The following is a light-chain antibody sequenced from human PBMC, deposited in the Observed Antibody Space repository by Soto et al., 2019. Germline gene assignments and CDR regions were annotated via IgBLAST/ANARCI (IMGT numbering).Light chain of an antibody. Sequence: QSALTQPRSVSGSPGQSVTLSCTGTSSDVGGYNYISWYQHHPGKAPKVMIYDVSKRPSGVPDRFSGSKSGNTVSLTISGLQAEEEADYYCCSSAGRNTWVFGGGTKLTVL. V-gene: IGLV2-11*01. CDR2: DVS. CDR1: SSDVGGYNY. CDR3: CSSAGRNTWV. J-gene: IGLJ2*01.